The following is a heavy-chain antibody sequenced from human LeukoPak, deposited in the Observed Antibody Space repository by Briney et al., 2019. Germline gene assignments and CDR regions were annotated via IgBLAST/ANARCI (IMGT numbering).Heavy chain of an antibody. Sequence: GGSLRLSCPASEFTFSSYWMSWVRQAPGKGLEWVANIKQDGSEKYYVDSVKGRFTISRDNAKNSLYLQMNSLRAEDTAVYYCAGGLYWGQGTLVTVSS. D-gene: IGHD6-19*01. J-gene: IGHJ4*02. CDR1: EFTFSSYW. V-gene: IGHV3-7*03. CDR2: IKQDGSEK. CDR3: AGGLY.